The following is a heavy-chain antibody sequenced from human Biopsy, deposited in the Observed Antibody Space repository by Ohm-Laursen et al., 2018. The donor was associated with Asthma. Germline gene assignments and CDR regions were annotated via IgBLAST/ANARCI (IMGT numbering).Heavy chain of an antibody. CDR1: GDSITSGGCC. Sequence: TLSLTCTVSGDSITSGGCCWNWIRQHPGKGLEWIGYIHHSGTSYFNPSLKSRVSFSRDTPKNQFSLRPGSVTAADTGMYFWAGIPRRGWFYFVDYLGQGTLVTVSS. J-gene: IGHJ4*02. V-gene: IGHV4-31*03. CDR3: AGIPRRGWFYFVDY. D-gene: IGHD3-10*02. CDR2: IHHSGTS.